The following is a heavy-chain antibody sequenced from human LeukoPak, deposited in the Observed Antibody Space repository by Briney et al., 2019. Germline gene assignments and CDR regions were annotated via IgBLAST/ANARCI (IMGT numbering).Heavy chain of an antibody. CDR2: TSSSDAGT. J-gene: IGHJ6*03. D-gene: IGHD2-2*01. CDR1: GFTLSTYA. Sequence: GGSLRLSCAASGFTLSTYAMSWVRQTPGKGLEWVAATSSSDAGTYHADSVRGRFTISRDNAKNSLYLQMNSLRAEDTAVYYCARVTLSWYMDVWGKGTTVTISS. CDR3: ARVTLSWYMDV. V-gene: IGHV3-23*01.